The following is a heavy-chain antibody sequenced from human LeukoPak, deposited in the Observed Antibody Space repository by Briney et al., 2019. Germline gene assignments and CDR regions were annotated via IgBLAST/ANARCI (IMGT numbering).Heavy chain of an antibody. V-gene: IGHV3-7*01. D-gene: IGHD1-26*01. J-gene: IGHJ4*02. CDR2: IKEDESEK. CDR3: ARQQHSGSYGYFDY. Sequence: GGSLRLSCAASLFPFSNHWMSWVRQAAGKGLEWVANIKEDESEKYYVASVKGRFTISRDNAKNSLYLQMNSLRVEDTAVYYCARQQHSGSYGYFDYWGQGTLVTVSS. CDR1: LFPFSNHW.